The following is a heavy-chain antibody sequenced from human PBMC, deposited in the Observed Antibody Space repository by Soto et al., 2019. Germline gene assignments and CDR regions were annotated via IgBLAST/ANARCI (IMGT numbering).Heavy chain of an antibody. CDR3: ARDQGFVGFDN. V-gene: IGHV3-74*01. CDR2: INSDGSST. CDR1: GFTFSRYW. D-gene: IGHD3-16*02. J-gene: IGHJ4*02. Sequence: EVPLVESGGGLVQPGGSLRLSCAASGFTFSRYWMHWVRQAPGKGLVWVSRINSDGSSTNYADSVKGRFTISRDNAKNTVYLQLNSLIVEDTGVYYCARDQGFVGFDNWGQGTLLTVSS.